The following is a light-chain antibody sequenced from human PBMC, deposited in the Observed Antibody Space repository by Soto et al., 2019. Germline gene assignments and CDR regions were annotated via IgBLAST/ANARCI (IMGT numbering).Light chain of an antibody. CDR3: ATWDDGLSGVL. Sequence: QSVLTQPPSASGTPGQRVSITCSGSDSNIRSNSVHWYQQVPGMAPKLLVYKSDQRPSGVPDRFSGSKSVTSASLAISGLRAEDEAEYYCATWDDGLSGVLFGGGTKLTVL. CDR1: DSNIRSNS. J-gene: IGLJ2*01. V-gene: IGLV1-47*01. CDR2: KSD.